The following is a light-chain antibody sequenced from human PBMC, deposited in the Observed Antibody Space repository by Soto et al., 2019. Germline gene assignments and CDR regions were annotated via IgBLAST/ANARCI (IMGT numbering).Light chain of an antibody. V-gene: IGLV2-8*01. CDR2: EVN. J-gene: IGLJ1*01. CDR1: SSDVGGYSY. Sequence: QSALTQPPSASGSPGQSVAISCTGTSSDVGGYSYVSWYQQHPGKAPKLMIYEVNKRPSGVPDRFSGSKSGNTASLTVSGLQAEDEADYYCSSYAGSSNVFGIGTKVTVL. CDR3: SSYAGSSNV.